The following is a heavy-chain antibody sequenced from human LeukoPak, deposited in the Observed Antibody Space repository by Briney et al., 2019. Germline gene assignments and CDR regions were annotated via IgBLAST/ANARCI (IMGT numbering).Heavy chain of an antibody. CDR1: GGTFSSYA. CDR3: LTLAVAGTRQGMDV. D-gene: IGHD6-19*01. V-gene: IGHV1-69*04. J-gene: IGHJ6*02. CDR2: IIPIFGIA. Sequence: GASVKVSCKASGGTFSSYAISWVRQAPGQGLEWMGRIIPIFGIANYAQKFQGRVTITADKSTSTAYMELSSLRSEDTAVYYCLTLAVAGTRQGMDVWGQGTTVTVSS.